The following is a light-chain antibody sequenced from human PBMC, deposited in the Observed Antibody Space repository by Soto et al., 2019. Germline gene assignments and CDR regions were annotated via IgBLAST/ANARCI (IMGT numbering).Light chain of an antibody. V-gene: IGKV3-15*01. CDR3: QQYNNWPPIT. CDR2: DVS. Sequence: MTQSPSTLSLSPGERATLSCRASQSVSSYLAWYQQKPGQAPRLLIYDVSIRATGVPARFSGSGSGTEFTLTISSLQSEDFAVYYCQQYNNWPPITFGQGTRLEIK. J-gene: IGKJ5*01. CDR1: QSVSSY.